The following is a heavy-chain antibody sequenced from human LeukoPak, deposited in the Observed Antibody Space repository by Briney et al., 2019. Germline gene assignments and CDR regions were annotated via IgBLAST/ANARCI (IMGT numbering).Heavy chain of an antibody. CDR3: ASLQQGTTGTTKAFDI. J-gene: IGHJ3*02. D-gene: IGHD1-1*01. CDR1: GFTFTSSA. CDR2: IVVGSGNT. Sequence: SVKVSCKASGFTFTSSAVQWVRQARGQRLEWIGWIVVGSGNTNYAQKFQERVTITRDMSTSTAYMELRSLRSDDTAVYYCASLQQGTTGTTKAFDIWGQGTMVTVSS. V-gene: IGHV1-58*01.